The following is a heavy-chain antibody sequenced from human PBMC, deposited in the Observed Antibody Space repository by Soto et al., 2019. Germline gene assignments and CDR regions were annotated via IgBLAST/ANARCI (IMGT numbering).Heavy chain of an antibody. V-gene: IGHV4-39*01. Sequence: SETLSLTCTVSGASINSNVHYWGWVRQSPGKGLEWIASVFYTGSPYHNPSLESRVSISVDTSDNQFSLKVTSVTAADTGIYYCARHPFGGYAFDSWGHGTLVTVSS. CDR2: VFYTGSP. D-gene: IGHD3-16*01. CDR1: GASINSNVHY. CDR3: ARHPFGGYAFDS. J-gene: IGHJ4*01.